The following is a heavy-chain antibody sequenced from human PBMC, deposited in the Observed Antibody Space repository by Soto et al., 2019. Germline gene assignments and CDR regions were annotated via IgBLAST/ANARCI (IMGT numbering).Heavy chain of an antibody. V-gene: IGHV4-31*01. CDR1: GGSITNGDYY. CDR2: INYRGTT. J-gene: IGHJ4*02. CDR3: AGDGPREAPY. Sequence: QVQLQESGPGLVRPSQTLSLTCTVSGGSITNGDYYWNWIRQHPGKGLEWIGYINYRGTTFYNPSLKGPVFILVKNSKNQFSPNPSSWAAADKAVVFFAGDGPREAPYRGQGTLVTVSS.